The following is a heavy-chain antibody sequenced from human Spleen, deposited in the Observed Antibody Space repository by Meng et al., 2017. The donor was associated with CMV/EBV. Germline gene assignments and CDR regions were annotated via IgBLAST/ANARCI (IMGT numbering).Heavy chain of an antibody. J-gene: IGHJ5*02. CDR3: ARGGDSIPIRGGFDP. CDR1: GFTFSSYW. CDR2: IKSDGSST. D-gene: IGHD6-13*01. V-gene: IGHV3-74*01. Sequence: SGFTFSSYWMHWVRQAPGKGLVWVSRIKSDGSSTSYADSVKGRFTISRDNAKNTLYLQMNSLRAEDTAVFFCARGGDSIPIRGGFDPWGQGTLVTVSS.